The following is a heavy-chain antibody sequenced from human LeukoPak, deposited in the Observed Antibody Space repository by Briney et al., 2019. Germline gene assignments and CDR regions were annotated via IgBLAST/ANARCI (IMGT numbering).Heavy chain of an antibody. J-gene: IGHJ4*02. CDR3: AREREGPYGYLDY. CDR2: IYYSGST. V-gene: IGHV4-39*07. Sequence: SETLSLTCTVSGGSISSTGYYWGWIRQPPGKGLEWIGTIYYSGSTFYNPSLKSRVTISIDTSKNQFSLKLSSVTAADTAVYYCAREREGPYGYLDYWGQGTLVTVSS. D-gene: IGHD4-17*01. CDR1: GGSISSTGYY.